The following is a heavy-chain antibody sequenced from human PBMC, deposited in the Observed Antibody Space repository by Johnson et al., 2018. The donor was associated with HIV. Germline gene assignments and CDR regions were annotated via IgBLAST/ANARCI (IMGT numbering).Heavy chain of an antibody. CDR3: ARAPNYYYDSSGYGGAFDI. V-gene: IGHV3-20*04. Sequence: VLLVESGGGIVRPGGSLRLSCAASGFTFDDYGMSWVRQAPGKGLEWVSGINWTGGSTGYADSVKGRFTISRDNSKNTLYLQMNSLRAEDTAVYYCARAPNYYYDSSGYGGAFDIWGQGTMVTVSS. CDR2: INWTGGST. D-gene: IGHD3-22*01. J-gene: IGHJ3*02. CDR1: GFTFDDYG.